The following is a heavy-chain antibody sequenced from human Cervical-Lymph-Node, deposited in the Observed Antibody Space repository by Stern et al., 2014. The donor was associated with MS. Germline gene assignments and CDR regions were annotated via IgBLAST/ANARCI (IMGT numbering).Heavy chain of an antibody. CDR1: GFTFSYHA. CDR3: ARGGAVATSDYYFDY. CDR2: IPYDGSDK. J-gene: IGHJ4*02. D-gene: IGHD5-12*01. Sequence: VQLVESGGGVVQPGRSLRLSCAASGFTFSYHAMHWVRQAPGKGLEWVAVIPYDGSDKNDAGSVKGRFTISRDNARNTLYLQMNSLRVDDTAVYYCARGGAVATSDYYFDYWGQGILVTVSS. V-gene: IGHV3-30*01.